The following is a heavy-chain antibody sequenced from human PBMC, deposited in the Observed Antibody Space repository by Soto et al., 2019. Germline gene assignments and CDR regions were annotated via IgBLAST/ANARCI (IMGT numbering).Heavy chain of an antibody. CDR3: ARRGQTIYGVV. D-gene: IGHD3-3*02. J-gene: IGHJ4*02. CDR2: IFYTGTT. Sequence: TETLSLTCSVSGGSISGYYCCWIRKPPGKGLEYIRYIFYTGTTNYNSSLWSRVDMSVDTSKNQISLVLTSVTAADTAIYYCARRGQTIYGVVWGPGIPVTVSS. V-gene: IGHV4-59*01. CDR1: GGSISGYY.